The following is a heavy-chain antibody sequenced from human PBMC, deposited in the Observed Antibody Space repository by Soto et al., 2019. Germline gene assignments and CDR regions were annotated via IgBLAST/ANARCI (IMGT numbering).Heavy chain of an antibody. J-gene: IGHJ4*02. Sequence: PGGSLRLSCAASGFTFSTYAMSWVRQGPGKGLEWVPAISSSGSSTFYADSVKGRFTISRDNSKNTVYLQMNSLRAEDTAVYFCAKPSVAARHYFDHWGQGPHVTVSS. D-gene: IGHD6-6*01. CDR1: GFTFSTYA. CDR3: AKPSVAARHYFDH. V-gene: IGHV3-23*01. CDR2: ISSSGSST.